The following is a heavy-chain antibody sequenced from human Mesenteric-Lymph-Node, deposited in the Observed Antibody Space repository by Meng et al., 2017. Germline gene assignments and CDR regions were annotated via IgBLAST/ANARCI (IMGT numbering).Heavy chain of an antibody. CDR3: ATQESRDGHNPY. D-gene: IGHD5-24*01. CDR2: MYHSGTT. Sequence: QGHLQEWGAVLLRPSGTQFLTCVVSGGSSSSSYWWTWVGQSPGKGLEWIGEMYHSGTTNYNPSLKSRVTISMGKSNNQLSLKLNSVTAADTAVYYCATQESRDGHNPYWGQGTLVTVSS. J-gene: IGHJ4*02. CDR1: GGSSSSSYW. V-gene: IGHV4-4*02.